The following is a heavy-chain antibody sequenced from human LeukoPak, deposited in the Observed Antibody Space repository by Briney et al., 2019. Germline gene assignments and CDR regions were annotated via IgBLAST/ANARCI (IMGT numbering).Heavy chain of an antibody. V-gene: IGHV4-4*07. J-gene: IGHJ6*03. D-gene: IGHD6-19*01. CDR3: ARDLAVAGPPDYYYYYMDV. CDR1: GGSISSYY. Sequence: PSETLSLTCTVSGGSISSYYWSWIRQPAGKGLEWIGRIYTSGSTNYNPSLKSRVTMSVDTSKNQFSLKLSSVTAADTAVYYCARDLAVAGPPDYYYYYMDVWGKGTTVTVSS. CDR2: IYTSGST.